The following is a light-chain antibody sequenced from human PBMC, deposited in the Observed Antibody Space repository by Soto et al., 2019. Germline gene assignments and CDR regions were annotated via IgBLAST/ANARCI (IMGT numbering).Light chain of an antibody. CDR3: QTWGTGIHV. CDR1: SGHSSYA. Sequence: QPVLTQSPSASASLGASVKLTCTLSSGHSSYAIAWHQQQPEKGPRYLMKLNSDGSHSKGDVIPDRFSGSSSGAERYLIISSRQSEDEADYYCQTWGTGIHVFGTGTKVTVL. J-gene: IGLJ1*01. V-gene: IGLV4-69*01. CDR2: LNSDGSH.